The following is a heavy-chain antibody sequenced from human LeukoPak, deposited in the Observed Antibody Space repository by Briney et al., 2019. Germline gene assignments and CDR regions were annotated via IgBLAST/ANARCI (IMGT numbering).Heavy chain of an antibody. J-gene: IGHJ4*02. Sequence: SETLSLTCAVYGGSFSGYYWSWIRQPPGKGLEWIGEINHSGSTNYNPSLKSRVTISVDTSKNQFSLKLSSVTAADTAVYYCARGVGKITMVRGGTRKIDYWGQRTPVTVSS. V-gene: IGHV4-34*01. D-gene: IGHD3-10*01. CDR3: ARGVGKITMVRGGTRKIDY. CDR1: GGSFSGYY. CDR2: INHSGST.